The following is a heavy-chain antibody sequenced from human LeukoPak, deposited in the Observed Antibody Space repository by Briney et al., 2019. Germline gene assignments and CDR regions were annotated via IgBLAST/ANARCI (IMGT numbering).Heavy chain of an antibody. V-gene: IGHV3-30*02. CDR1: GFTFSSYG. CDR2: IWYGGSNK. D-gene: IGHD2-2*02. CDR3: AKDRAPYCSSTSCYTPQDY. Sequence: PGGSLRLSCAASGFTFSSYGMHWVRQAPGKGLEWVAVIWYGGSNKYYADSVKGRFTISRDNSKNTLYLQMNSLRAEDTAVYYCAKDRAPYCSSTSCYTPQDYWGQGTLVTVSS. J-gene: IGHJ4*02.